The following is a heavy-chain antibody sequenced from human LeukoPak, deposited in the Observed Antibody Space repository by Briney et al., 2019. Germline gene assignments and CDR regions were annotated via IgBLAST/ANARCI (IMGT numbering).Heavy chain of an antibody. V-gene: IGHV3-21*01. CDR3: ARDRYSSGWPCFDY. J-gene: IGHJ4*02. Sequence: GGSLRLSCAASGLXFSSYSMNWVRRAPGKGREWVSSISSSGSYIYYADSVKGRFTISRDNAKNSLYLQMNSLRAEDTAVYYCARDRYSSGWPCFDYWGQGTLVTVSS. CDR2: ISSSGSYI. CDR1: GLXFSSYS. D-gene: IGHD6-19*01.